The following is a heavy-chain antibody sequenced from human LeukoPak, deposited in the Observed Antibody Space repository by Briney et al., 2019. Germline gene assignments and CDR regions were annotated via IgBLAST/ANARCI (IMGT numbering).Heavy chain of an antibody. V-gene: IGHV1-8*01. Sequence: ASVKVSCKASGYTFTSYDINWVRQASGQGLEWVGYMNPGSGNIVLAQNFQGRVTMITNNYINTAYMELSSLRSEDTAVYYCARDRAAAGTTTTDYWGQGTLVTVSS. D-gene: IGHD6-13*01. CDR1: GYTFTSYD. CDR2: MNPGSGNI. CDR3: ARDRAAAGTTTTDY. J-gene: IGHJ4*02.